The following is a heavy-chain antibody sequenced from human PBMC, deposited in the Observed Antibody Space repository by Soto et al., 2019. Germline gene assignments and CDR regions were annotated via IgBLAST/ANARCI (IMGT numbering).Heavy chain of an antibody. CDR2: IMPIFGTP. D-gene: IGHD3-10*01. J-gene: IGHJ5*02. V-gene: IGHV1-69*01. Sequence: QVQLVQSGAEVKKPGSSVKVSCKASGGTFDGYVISWLRQAPGQGLGWMGGIMPIFGTPNYAQKFRGRVTISADESTSTAYLELSSLTSDETAVYYCAWVHSSGIFYFVDPWGQGTLVTVSS. CDR3: AWVHSSGIFYFVDP. CDR1: GGTFDGYV.